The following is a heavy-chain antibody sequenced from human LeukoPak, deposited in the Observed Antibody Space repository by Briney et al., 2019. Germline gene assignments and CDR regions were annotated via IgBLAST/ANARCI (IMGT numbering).Heavy chain of an antibody. Sequence: GSLRLSCAASGFTVSSNYMSWVRQAPGEGLEWVSVIYSGGSTYYADSVKGRFTISRDNSKNTLYLQMNSLRAEDTAVYYCARSRGTLWFDYGMDVWGQGTTVTVSS. CDR3: ARSRGTLWFDYGMDV. CDR1: GFTVSSNY. V-gene: IGHV3-53*01. D-gene: IGHD3-10*01. J-gene: IGHJ6*02. CDR2: IYSGGST.